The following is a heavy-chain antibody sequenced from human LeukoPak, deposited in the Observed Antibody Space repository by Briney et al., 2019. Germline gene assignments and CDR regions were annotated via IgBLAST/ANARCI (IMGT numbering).Heavy chain of an antibody. J-gene: IGHJ4*02. Sequence: PSETLSLTCTVSGGSISSYYWSWIRKPPGKGLEWIGYIYYSGSTNYNPSLKSRVTISVDTSKNQFSLKLSSVTAADTAVYYCARVIAAADHFDYWGQGTLVTVSS. CDR3: ARVIAAADHFDY. D-gene: IGHD6-13*01. V-gene: IGHV4-59*01. CDR1: GGSISSYY. CDR2: IYYSGST.